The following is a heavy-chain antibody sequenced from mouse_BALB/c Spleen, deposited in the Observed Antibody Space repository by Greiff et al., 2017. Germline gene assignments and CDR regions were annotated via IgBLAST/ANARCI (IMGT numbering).Heavy chain of an antibody. CDR2: INPNNGCT. D-gene: IGHD2-1*01. CDR3: ARPGNPYAMDY. CDR1: GFTFTDYN. V-gene: IGHV1-18*01. Sequence: VQLQQSGPELVKPGASVKIPCKASGFTFTDYNMDWVKQSHGKSLEWIGDINPNNGCTIYNQKFKGKATLTVDKSSSTAYMELRSLTSEDTAVYYCARPGNPYAMDYWGQGTSVTVSS. J-gene: IGHJ4*01.